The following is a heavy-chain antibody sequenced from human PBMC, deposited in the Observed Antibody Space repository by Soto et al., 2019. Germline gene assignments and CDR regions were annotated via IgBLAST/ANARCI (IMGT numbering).Heavy chain of an antibody. CDR2: IYHSGST. CDR1: GGSISSGGYS. Sequence: QLQLQESGSGLVKPSQTLSLTCAVSGGSISSGGYSWSWIRQSPGKGLEWIGYIYHSGSTYYNPSLKSRVTISVDRSKNQFSLKLSSVTAADTAVYYCARSYCSGGSCYFFDYWGQGTLVTVSS. D-gene: IGHD2-15*01. J-gene: IGHJ4*02. V-gene: IGHV4-30-2*06. CDR3: ARSYCSGGSCYFFDY.